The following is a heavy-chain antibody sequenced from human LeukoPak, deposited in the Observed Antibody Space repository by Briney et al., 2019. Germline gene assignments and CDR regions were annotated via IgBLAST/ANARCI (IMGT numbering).Heavy chain of an antibody. V-gene: IGHV3-30*03. CDR1: GFTFSIYS. J-gene: IGHJ4*02. D-gene: IGHD6-19*01. Sequence: GGSLRLSCAASGFTFSIYSMNWVRQAPGKGLEWVAFIPFDGSNKYYADSVKGRFTISRDNSKNTLYLQMNSLRAEDTAVYYCARQVAGLDYWGQGTLVTVSS. CDR2: IPFDGSNK. CDR3: ARQVAGLDY.